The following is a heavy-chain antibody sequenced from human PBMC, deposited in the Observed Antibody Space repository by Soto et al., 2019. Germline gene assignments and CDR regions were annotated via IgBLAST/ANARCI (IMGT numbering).Heavy chain of an antibody. CDR1: GYTFNSYG. J-gene: IGHJ5*02. Sequence: QVQLVQSGAEVKKPGASVKVSCKASGYTFNSYGISWLRQAPGQGLEWMGWISAYDGYTKYAQKFQGRVTMTTDTSTITANMEVRSLRSDDTAVYYCARSSGTSYIWFDPWGQGNLVTVSS. CDR3: ARSSGTSYIWFDP. CDR2: ISAYDGYT. V-gene: IGHV1-18*01. D-gene: IGHD1-26*01.